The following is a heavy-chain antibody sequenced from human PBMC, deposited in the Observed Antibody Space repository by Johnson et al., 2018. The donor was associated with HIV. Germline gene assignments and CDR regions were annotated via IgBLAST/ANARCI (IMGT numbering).Heavy chain of an antibody. J-gene: IGHJ3*02. D-gene: IGHD6-13*01. V-gene: IGHV3-69-1*01. CDR2: ISGGTI. CDR3: ARGKGAAAAEAFDI. Sequence: VQLVESGGGVVQPGGSLRLSCAASGFTVSSNEMSWVRQAPGKGLEWVSSISGGTIYYADSVKGRFTISRDNAKNSVYLQMNSLRAEDTAVYYCARGKGAAAAEAFDIWGQGTMLTVSS. CDR1: GFTVSSNE.